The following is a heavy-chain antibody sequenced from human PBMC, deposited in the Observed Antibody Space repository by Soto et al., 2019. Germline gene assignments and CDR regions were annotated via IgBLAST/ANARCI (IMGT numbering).Heavy chain of an antibody. CDR3: AKDRGYYYGSGSEGFDY. J-gene: IGHJ4*02. CDR1: GFTFSSYA. Sequence: LRLSCAASGFTFSSYAMSWVRQAPGKGLEWVSAISGSGGSTYYADSVKGRFTISRDNSKNTLYLQMNSLRAEDTAVYYCAKDRGYYYGSGSEGFDYWGQGTLVTVSS. V-gene: IGHV3-23*01. CDR2: ISGSGGST. D-gene: IGHD3-10*01.